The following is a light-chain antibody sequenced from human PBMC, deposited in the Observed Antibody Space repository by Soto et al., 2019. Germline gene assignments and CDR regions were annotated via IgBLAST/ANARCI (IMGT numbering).Light chain of an antibody. CDR1: SSDVGGYNY. Sequence: QSALTQPASVSGSPGQSITISCTGTSSDVGGYNYVSWYQQHPGKAPKLMLYDVSNRPSGISNRFSGSKSGNTASLTISGLQAEDEADYYCSSYTGSSTYIFGTGTKLTVL. V-gene: IGLV2-14*01. CDR3: SSYTGSSTYI. CDR2: DVS. J-gene: IGLJ1*01.